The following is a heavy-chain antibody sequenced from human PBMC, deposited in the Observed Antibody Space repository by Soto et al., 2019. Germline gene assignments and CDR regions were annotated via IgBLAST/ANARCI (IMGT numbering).Heavy chain of an antibody. V-gene: IGHV3-23*01. Sequence: VQLRESGGSLVQPGGSLTLSCAASGFPFSSYAMSWVLQTPEGGLEWVASISGGGNDRYYADFVQGRCTFSRDNSRNILYIHMNSLRADDTAMYFCARSLFMVAPDSEPFDYWGQGTLVTVSS. J-gene: IGHJ4*02. D-gene: IGHD3-22*01. CDR1: GFPFSSYA. CDR2: ISGGGNDR. CDR3: ARSLFMVAPDSEPFDY.